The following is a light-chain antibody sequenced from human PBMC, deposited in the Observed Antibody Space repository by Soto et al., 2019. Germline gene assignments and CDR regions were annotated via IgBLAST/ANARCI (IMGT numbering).Light chain of an antibody. Sequence: DIVMTQSPDSLAVSLGERATINCKSSQSVLYNSDNKNYLAWYQQKSGQPPKLLIYWASTRESGVPDRFSGSGSGTDFTLNISSLQAEDVALYYCQQYYSTPRTFGQGTKVEIK. CDR3: QQYYSTPRT. CDR2: WAS. J-gene: IGKJ1*01. CDR1: QSVLYNSDNKNY. V-gene: IGKV4-1*01.